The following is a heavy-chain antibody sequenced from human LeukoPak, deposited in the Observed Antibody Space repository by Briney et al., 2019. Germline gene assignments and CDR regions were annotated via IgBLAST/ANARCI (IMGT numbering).Heavy chain of an antibody. J-gene: IGHJ4*02. V-gene: IGHV1-69*05. CDR1: GGTFSSDA. CDR3: ASSSNWNYIMAY. CDR2: IIPIFGTA. D-gene: IGHD1-7*01. Sequence: GASVKVSCKASGGTFSSDAISWVRQAPGQGLEWMGGIIPIFGTANYAQKFQGRVTITTDESTSTAYMELSSLRSEDTDVYYCASSSNWNYIMAYWGQGTLVTVSS.